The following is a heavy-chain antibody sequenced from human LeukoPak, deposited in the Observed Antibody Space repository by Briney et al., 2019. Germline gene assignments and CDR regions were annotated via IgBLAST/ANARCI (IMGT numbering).Heavy chain of an antibody. Sequence: ASVKISCKASGYTFTDYYMHWVQQAPGKGLEWMGRVDPEDGETIYAEKFQGRVTITADTSTDTAYMGLSSLRSEDTAVYYCATRNHYYYYMDVWGKGTTVTVSS. CDR1: GYTFTDYY. V-gene: IGHV1-69-2*01. J-gene: IGHJ6*03. CDR2: VDPEDGET. D-gene: IGHD1-14*01. CDR3: ATRNHYYYYMDV.